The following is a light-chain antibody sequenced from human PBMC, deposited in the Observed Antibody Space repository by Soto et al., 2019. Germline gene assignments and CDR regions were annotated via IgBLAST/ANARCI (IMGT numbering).Light chain of an antibody. V-gene: IGKV3-20*01. CDR2: GAS. CDR1: QSVSSSY. J-gene: IGKJ1*01. CDR3: QQYGSSPET. Sequence: EIVLTQSPGTLSLAPGERATLSCRASQSVSSSYLAWYQQKPGQAPRLLIYGASSRATGIPDRFSGSGSGTDFTLTISRLEPEDFAVYYCQQYGSSPETFDQGTKV.